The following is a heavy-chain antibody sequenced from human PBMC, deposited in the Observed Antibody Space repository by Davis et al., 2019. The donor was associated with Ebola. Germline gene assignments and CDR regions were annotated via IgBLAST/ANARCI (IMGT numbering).Heavy chain of an antibody. D-gene: IGHD2-2*01. V-gene: IGHV1-3*01. CDR1: GYTFTSYA. CDR3: ARRYCSSTSCSRYYYGMDV. CDR2: INAGNGNT. J-gene: IGHJ6*02. Sequence: AASVKVSCKASGYTFTSYAMHWVRQAPGQRLEWMGWINAGNGNTKYSQKFQGRVTITRDTPASTAYMELSSLRSEDTAVYYCARRYCSSTSCSRYYYGMDVWGQGTTVTVSS.